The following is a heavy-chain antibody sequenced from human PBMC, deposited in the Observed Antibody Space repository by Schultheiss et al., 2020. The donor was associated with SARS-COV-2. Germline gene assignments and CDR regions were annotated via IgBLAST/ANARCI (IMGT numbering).Heavy chain of an antibody. CDR1: GFTFSSYG. D-gene: IGHD3-10*01. Sequence: GGSLRLSCAASGFTFSSYGMHWVRQAPGKGLEWVAVISYDGSNKYYADSVKGRFTISRDNSKNTLYLQMNSLRAEDTAVYYCARDSIGELSRGDYYYGMDVWGQGTTVTVSS. V-gene: IGHV3-30*03. CDR3: ARDSIGELSRGDYYYGMDV. CDR2: ISYDGSNK. J-gene: IGHJ6*02.